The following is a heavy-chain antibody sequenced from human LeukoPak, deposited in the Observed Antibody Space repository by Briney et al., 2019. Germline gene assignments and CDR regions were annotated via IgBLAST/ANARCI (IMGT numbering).Heavy chain of an antibody. V-gene: IGHV4-34*01. CDR3: ARGRTLWRAAYIWFDP. Sequence: SETLSLTCAVYGGSFSGYYWSWIRQPPGKGLEWIGEINHSGSTNYNPSLKSRVTISVDTSKNQFSLKLSSVTAADTAVYYCARGRTLWRAAYIWFDPWGQGTLVTVSS. D-gene: IGHD5-18*01. CDR1: GGSFSGYY. J-gene: IGHJ5*02. CDR2: INHSGST.